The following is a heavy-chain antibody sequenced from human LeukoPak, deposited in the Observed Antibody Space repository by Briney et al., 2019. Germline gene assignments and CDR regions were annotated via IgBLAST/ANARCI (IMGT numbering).Heavy chain of an antibody. CDR1: GYTFTSYG. CDR3: AREENRYSGSRTAGY. CDR2: ISAYNGNT. V-gene: IGHV1-18*01. Sequence: GASVEVSCKASGYTFTSYGISWVRQAPGQGLEWMGWISAYNGNTNYAQKLQGRVTMTTDTSTSTAYMELRSLRPDDTAVYYCAREENRYSGSRTAGYWGQGTLVTVSS. D-gene: IGHD1-26*01. J-gene: IGHJ4*02.